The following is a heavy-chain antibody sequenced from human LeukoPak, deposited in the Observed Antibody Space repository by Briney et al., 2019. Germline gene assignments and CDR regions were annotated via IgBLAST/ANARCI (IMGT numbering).Heavy chain of an antibody. Sequence: TGGSLRLSCAASGFTLSTYAMSWVRQAPGKGLEWVGRIKSKTDGGTTDYAAPVKGRFTISRGDSKNTLYLQMNSLKTEDTAVYYCTTDPNNGYYFHDAFDIWGQGTMVTVSS. V-gene: IGHV3-15*01. CDR2: IKSKTDGGTT. CDR3: TTDPNNGYYFHDAFDI. J-gene: IGHJ3*02. CDR1: GFTLSTYA. D-gene: IGHD3-22*01.